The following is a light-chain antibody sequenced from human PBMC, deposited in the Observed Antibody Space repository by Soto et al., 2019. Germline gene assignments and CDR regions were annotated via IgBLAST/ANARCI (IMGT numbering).Light chain of an antibody. CDR1: QGVTTN. CDR3: QQYNTWPLT. V-gene: IGKV3-15*01. CDR2: AAS. Sequence: EIVMTQSPATLSVSPGERATLSCRASQGVTTNLAWYQQKPGQAPRLLIYAASTRATGIPARFSGSGSGTEFTLTISSLQSEDFAVYYCQQYNTWPLTFGGGTKVEIK. J-gene: IGKJ4*01.